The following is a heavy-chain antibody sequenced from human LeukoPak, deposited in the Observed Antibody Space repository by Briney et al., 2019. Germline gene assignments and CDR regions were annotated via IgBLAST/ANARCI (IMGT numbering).Heavy chain of an antibody. Sequence: GGSLRLSCAASGFTFSSYSMNWVRQAPGKGLEWVSSISSSSSYIYYADSVKGRFTISRDNAKNSLYLQMNSLRAEDTAVYYCARMLRSTLFDYWGQGTLATVSS. V-gene: IGHV3-21*01. CDR1: GFTFSSYS. CDR3: ARMLRSTLFDY. D-gene: IGHD1-1*01. J-gene: IGHJ4*02. CDR2: ISSSSSYI.